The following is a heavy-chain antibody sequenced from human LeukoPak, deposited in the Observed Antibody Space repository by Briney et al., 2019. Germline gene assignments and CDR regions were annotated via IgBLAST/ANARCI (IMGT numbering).Heavy chain of an antibody. CDR1: GYTFTGYY. D-gene: IGHD6-6*01. CDR3: ARDYVFGDSSPSDYLDY. Sequence: ASVKVSCKASGYTFTGYYMHWVRQAPGQGLEWMGWINPNSGGTNYAQKFQGRVTMTRDTSISTAYMELSRLRSDDTAVYYCARDYVFGDSSPSDYLDYWGQGTLVTVSS. CDR2: INPNSGGT. V-gene: IGHV1-2*02. J-gene: IGHJ4*02.